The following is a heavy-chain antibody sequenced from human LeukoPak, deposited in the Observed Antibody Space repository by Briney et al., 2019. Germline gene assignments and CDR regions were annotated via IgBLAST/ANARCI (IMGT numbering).Heavy chain of an antibody. CDR1: GGSISSGDYY. J-gene: IGHJ4*02. CDR2: IYYSGST. Sequence: PSETLSLTCAVSGGSISSGDYYWSWIRQPPGKGLEWIGYIYYSGSTNYNPSLMSRVTMSVDTPKNQFSLKLSSVTAADTAVYYCAQGSVDLSYGYPYFDYWGQGTLVTVSS. CDR3: AQGSVDLSYGYPYFDY. D-gene: IGHD3-16*01. V-gene: IGHV4-61*08.